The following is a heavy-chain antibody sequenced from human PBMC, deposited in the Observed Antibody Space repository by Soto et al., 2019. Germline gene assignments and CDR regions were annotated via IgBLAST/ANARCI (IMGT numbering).Heavy chain of an antibody. CDR2: VFYGGT. CDR3: ASYRGAFYFDH. V-gene: IGHV4-59*01. D-gene: IGHD4-4*01. Sequence: QVHLQESGPGLVKPSETLSLTCSVSGRSMSSNYWSWIRQSPDKVLEWLGYVFYGGTDYNPSLEGRVSMSVETSKSQFYLKLTSVTAADTAVYYCASYRGAFYFDHWGQGLLVTVSS. J-gene: IGHJ4*02. CDR1: GRSMSSNY.